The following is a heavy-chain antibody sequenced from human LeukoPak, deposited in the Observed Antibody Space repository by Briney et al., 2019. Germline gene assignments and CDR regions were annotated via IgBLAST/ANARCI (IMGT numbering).Heavy chain of an antibody. D-gene: IGHD3-22*01. Sequence: PGGSLRLSCAASGFTFSSYSMNWVRQAPGKGLEWVSHISSGSGTIYYADSVKGRFTISRDNAQNSLYLQMNSLRAEDTAVYYCARVYYYDSSGYSYYWGQGTLVTVSS. CDR2: ISSGSGTI. J-gene: IGHJ4*02. V-gene: IGHV3-48*01. CDR3: ARVYYYDSSGYSYY. CDR1: GFTFSSYS.